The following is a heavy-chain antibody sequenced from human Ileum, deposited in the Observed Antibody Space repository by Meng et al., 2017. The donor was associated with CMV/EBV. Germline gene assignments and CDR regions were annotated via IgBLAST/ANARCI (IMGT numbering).Heavy chain of an antibody. J-gene: IGHJ4*02. CDR2: RYRGDNK. CDR3: AHFEGGYDRARLDY. Sequence: KQTGPRLWQPGTGLELPWSFLGLTPSTSGEGVGRIRQPLGKSLSWNALRYRGDNKRYSPSLNSRLTIDKDTTQGEIVLTLTTISPIDTATSYRAHFEGGYDRARLDYWGQGTLVTVSS. V-gene: IGHV2-5*02. CDR1: GLTPSTSGEG. D-gene: IGHD5-12*01.